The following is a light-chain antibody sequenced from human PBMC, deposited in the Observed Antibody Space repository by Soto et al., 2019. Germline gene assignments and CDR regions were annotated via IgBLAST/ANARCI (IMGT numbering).Light chain of an antibody. V-gene: IGKV3-20*01. CDR1: QTVINNQ. Sequence: DIVLTQSPGTLSFSPGERATLSCRASQTVINNQLAWYQQTPGQAPRLLIYAASSRATGIPDRFSGSGSGTDFTLTITRLEPEDSAMYYCQQYGHSPWTFGQGTKVDIK. J-gene: IGKJ1*01. CDR3: QQYGHSPWT. CDR2: AAS.